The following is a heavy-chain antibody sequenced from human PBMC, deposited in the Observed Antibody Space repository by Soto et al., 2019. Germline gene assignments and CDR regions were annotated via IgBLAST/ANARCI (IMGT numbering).Heavy chain of an antibody. J-gene: IGHJ4*02. Sequence: QVQLQQWGAGLLKPSETLSLTCAVYGGPFSDYYWSWIRQPPEKGLEWIGEINHSGSTNYNPSLRRRVSISVDTPKNQFSLKLGSVTAADTAVYYCARSGHLFDYWGQGISVTVSS. CDR3: ARSGHLFDY. D-gene: IGHD3-10*01. CDR2: INHSGST. V-gene: IGHV4-34*01. CDR1: GGPFSDYY.